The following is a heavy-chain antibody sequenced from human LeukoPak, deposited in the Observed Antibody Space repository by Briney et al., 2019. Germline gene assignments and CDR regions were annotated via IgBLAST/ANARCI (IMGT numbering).Heavy chain of an antibody. J-gene: IGHJ3*02. CDR2: ISGNGEST. CDR3: ARDSRLLIGGIFAI. Sequence: GGSLRLSCAASGFTFSSFAMTWVRQAPGKGLEWVSSISGNGESTNYADSVKGRLTLSRDNSENTLFLQMNSLRAEDTAVYYCARDSRLLIGGIFAIWGQGTTVTVSS. D-gene: IGHD1-26*01. V-gene: IGHV3-23*01. CDR1: GFTFSSFA.